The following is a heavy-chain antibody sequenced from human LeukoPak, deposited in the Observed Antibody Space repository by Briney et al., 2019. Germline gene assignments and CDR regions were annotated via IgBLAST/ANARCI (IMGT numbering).Heavy chain of an antibody. Sequence: ASVKVSCKASGYTFTGYYLHWVRQAPGQGLEWMGWINPNSGGTNYAQRFQGRVTMTSDTSITTAYMELSRLRSDDTAIYYCVRGDGAYYFDYWGQGTLVTVSS. CDR3: VRGDGAYYFDY. CDR1: GYTFTGYY. D-gene: IGHD2-21*02. CDR2: INPNSGGT. J-gene: IGHJ4*02. V-gene: IGHV1-2*02.